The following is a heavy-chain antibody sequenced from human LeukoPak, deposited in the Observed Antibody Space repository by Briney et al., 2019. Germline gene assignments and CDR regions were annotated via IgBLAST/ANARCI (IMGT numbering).Heavy chain of an antibody. V-gene: IGHV1-24*01. CDR1: GYTFSSYG. CDR3: ATATPSFDTIFGVVISRPFDY. Sequence: GASVKVSCKASGYTFSSYGISWVRQAPGKGLEWMGGFDPEDGETIYAQKFQGRVTMTEDTSTDTAYMELSSLRSEDTAVYYCATATPSFDTIFGVVISRPFDYWGQGTLVTVSS. J-gene: IGHJ4*02. D-gene: IGHD3-3*01. CDR2: FDPEDGET.